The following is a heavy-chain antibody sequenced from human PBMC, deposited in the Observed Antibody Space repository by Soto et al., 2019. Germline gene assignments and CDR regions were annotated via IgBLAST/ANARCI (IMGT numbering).Heavy chain of an antibody. CDR1: GGSITSKC. CDR2: IDHSGTT. V-gene: IGHV4-59*01. Sequence: PSETLSLTCTVSGGSITSKCWNWFRQSPEKGLEWIGYIDHSGTTNYNPSLISRVTISADTPKNQFSLNLSSVTAADTAMYYCATGGGWLPDKWGQGTLVTVSS. CDR3: ATGGGWLPDK. D-gene: IGHD5-12*01. J-gene: IGHJ4*02.